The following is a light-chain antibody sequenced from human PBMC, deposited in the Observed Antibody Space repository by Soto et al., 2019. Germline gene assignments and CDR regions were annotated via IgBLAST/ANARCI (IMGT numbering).Light chain of an antibody. J-gene: IGKJ1*01. Sequence: EIVLTQSPATLSLSPGERATLSCRASQSVSSYLAWYQQKPGQAPRLLIYDASNRATGIPARFSGSGSGTDFTLTISRLEPEDFALYYCQQYGRSPLTFGQGTKVDIK. CDR2: DAS. CDR3: QQYGRSPLT. V-gene: IGKV3-20*01. CDR1: QSVSSY.